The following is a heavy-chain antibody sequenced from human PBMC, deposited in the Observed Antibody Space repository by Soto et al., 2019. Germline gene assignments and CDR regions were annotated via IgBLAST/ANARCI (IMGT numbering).Heavy chain of an antibody. CDR2: ISYDGSNK. J-gene: IGHJ3*02. V-gene: IGHV3-30-3*01. CDR3: ASGSYSVVAFDI. CDR1: GFTFSSYA. Sequence: GGSLRLSCAASGFTFSSYAMHWVRQAPGKGLEWVAVISYDGSNKYYADSVKGRFTISRDNSKNTLYLQMNSLRAEDTAVYYCASGSYSVVAFDIWGQGTMVTVSS. D-gene: IGHD1-26*01.